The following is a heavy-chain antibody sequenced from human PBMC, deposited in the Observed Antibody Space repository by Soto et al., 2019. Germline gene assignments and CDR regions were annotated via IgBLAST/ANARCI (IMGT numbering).Heavy chain of an antibody. V-gene: IGHV3-7*04. CDR3: RRALNDVCGP. CDR1: GFTFSDYW. J-gene: IGHJ5*02. Sequence: EVHLVESGGALVQPGGSLRLSCAASGFTFSDYWMTWVRQTPGKGLEGVANMNPDGSEQYYLDSVKGRFTISRDNSKNSRYLQMDNGRGVDAAVYDCRRALNDVCGPWGVGTEVLVSS. CDR2: MNPDGSEQ. D-gene: IGHD1-1*01.